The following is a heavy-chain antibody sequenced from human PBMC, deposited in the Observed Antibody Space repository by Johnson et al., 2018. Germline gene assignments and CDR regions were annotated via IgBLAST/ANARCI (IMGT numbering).Heavy chain of an antibody. Sequence: VQLVQSGGGVVQXGRSLRLSCAASGFTFSSYSMNWVRQAPGKGLEWVSYISSSSSNLQYADSVQGRFTISRDNAKNSLYLQMNNLRDEDTAVYYGARDHLRASFWGVWGQGTTVIVSS. J-gene: IGHJ6*02. CDR2: ISSSSSNL. CDR1: GFTFSSYS. D-gene: IGHD3-16*01. CDR3: ARDHLRASFWGV. V-gene: IGHV3-48*02.